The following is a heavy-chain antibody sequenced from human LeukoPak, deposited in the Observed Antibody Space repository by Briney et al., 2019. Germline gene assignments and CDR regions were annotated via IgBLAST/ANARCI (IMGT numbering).Heavy chain of an antibody. Sequence: GGSLRLSCAASGFTFSSYAMHWVRQAPGKGLEWVAVISYDGSNKYHADSVKGRFTISRDNSKNTLYPQMNSLRAEDTAVYYCARDPYYPLQRGYFDYWGQGTLVTVSS. D-gene: IGHD2-2*01. CDR2: ISYDGSNK. V-gene: IGHV3-30*04. J-gene: IGHJ4*02. CDR1: GFTFSSYA. CDR3: ARDPYYPLQRGYFDY.